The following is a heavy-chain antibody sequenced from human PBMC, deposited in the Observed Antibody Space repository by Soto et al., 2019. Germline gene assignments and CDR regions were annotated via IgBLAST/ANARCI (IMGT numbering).Heavy chain of an antibody. Sequence: GVSVKGSWKAAGYSFTRYVLLWVSQAPGQRLEWMGWINAGNGNTKYSQKFQGRVTITRDTSASTAYMELSSLRSEFTFLNYRARNKITGGLGYSGQGTLVTVSS. CDR1: GYSFTRYV. CDR3: ARNKITGGLGY. V-gene: IGHV1-3*01. CDR2: INAGNGNT. D-gene: IGHD1-20*01. J-gene: IGHJ4*03.